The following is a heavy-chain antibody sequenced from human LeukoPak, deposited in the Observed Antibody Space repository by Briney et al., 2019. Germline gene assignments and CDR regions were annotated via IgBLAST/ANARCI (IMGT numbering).Heavy chain of an antibody. V-gene: IGHV4-39*07. CDR1: GGSIRSSSYY. J-gene: IGHJ6*03. CDR3: ARISPGSRDYYYYYMDV. Sequence: SETLSLTCTVSGGSIRSSSYYWGWIRQPPGKGLEWIGNIYYSGSTYYNPSLKSRVTISVDTSKNQSSLKLSSVTAADTAVYYCARISPGSRDYYYYYMDVWGKGTTVTVSS. CDR2: IYYSGST.